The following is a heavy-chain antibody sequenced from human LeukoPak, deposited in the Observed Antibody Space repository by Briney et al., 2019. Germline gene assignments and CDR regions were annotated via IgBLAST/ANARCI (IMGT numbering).Heavy chain of an antibody. CDR3: SRGLDSRKLGY. J-gene: IGHJ4*02. V-gene: IGHV4-31*03. D-gene: IGHD3-22*01. CDR2: IHPSGAL. Sequence: SETLSLTCTVSGASFSSGDQYWNWIRQRPGEGLEWIGSIHPSGALYNNPSPESRVTISIDTSKNQFSLNLNPVTAADTAVYFCSRGLDSRKLGYWGQGTLVTVSS. CDR1: GASFSSGDQY.